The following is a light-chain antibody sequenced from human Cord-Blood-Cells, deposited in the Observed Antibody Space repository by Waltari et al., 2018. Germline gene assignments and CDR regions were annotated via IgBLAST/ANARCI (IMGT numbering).Light chain of an antibody. Sequence: IVFTQSPSTRSLSPGATATLTCMTSQSVSSYLAWYQQKPGQAPRLLIYEASNRATGIPARFSGSGSGTDFTLTISSLEAEDFAVYYCQQRSNCPRTFGQGTKVEIK. J-gene: IGKJ1*01. CDR2: EAS. V-gene: IGKV3-11*01. CDR1: QSVSSY. CDR3: QQRSNCPRT.